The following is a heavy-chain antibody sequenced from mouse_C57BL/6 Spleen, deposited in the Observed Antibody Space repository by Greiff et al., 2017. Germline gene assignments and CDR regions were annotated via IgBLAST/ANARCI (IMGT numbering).Heavy chain of an antibody. Sequence: VRLQQPGAELVRPGSSVKLSCKASGYTFTSYWMDWVKQRPGQGLAWIGNIYPSDSETHYNQKFKDKAPLTVDKSSSTAYMQLSSLTSEDSAVYYCARWRYDYGVAYWGQGTLVTVSA. J-gene: IGHJ3*01. CDR1: GYTFTSYW. D-gene: IGHD2-4*01. V-gene: IGHV1-61*01. CDR2: IYPSDSET. CDR3: ARWRYDYGVAY.